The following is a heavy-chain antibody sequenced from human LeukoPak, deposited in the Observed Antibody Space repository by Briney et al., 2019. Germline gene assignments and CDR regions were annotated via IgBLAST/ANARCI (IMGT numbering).Heavy chain of an antibody. CDR3: ARVTSEEWLVRGGAFDY. J-gene: IGHJ4*02. CDR2: IYYSGST. Sequence: SETLSLTCTVSGGSISSGGYYWSWIRQHPGKGLEWIGYIYYSGSTYYNPSLKSRVTISVDTSKNQFSLKLSSVTAADTAVYYCARVTSEEWLVRGGAFDYWGQGTLVTVSS. V-gene: IGHV4-31*03. CDR1: GGSISSGGYY. D-gene: IGHD6-19*01.